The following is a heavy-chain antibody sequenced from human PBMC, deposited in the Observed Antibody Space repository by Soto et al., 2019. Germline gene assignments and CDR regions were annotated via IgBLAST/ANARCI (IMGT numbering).Heavy chain of an antibody. J-gene: IGHJ5*02. D-gene: IGHD2-2*02. CDR1: GGTFSSYA. V-gene: IGHV1-69*01. CDR3: ARDRGSPRCSSTSCYTASSWFDP. CDR2: IIPIFGTA. Sequence: QVQLVQSGAEVKKPGSSVKVSCKASGGTFSSYAISWVRQAPGQGLEWMGGIIPIFGTANYAQMFQGRVTITADESTSTAYMELSSLRSEDTAVYYCARDRGSPRCSSTSCYTASSWFDPWGQGTLVTVSS.